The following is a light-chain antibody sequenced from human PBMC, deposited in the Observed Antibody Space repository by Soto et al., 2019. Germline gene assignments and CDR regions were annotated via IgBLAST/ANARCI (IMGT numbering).Light chain of an antibody. J-gene: IGLJ3*02. CDR3: CSYAGSYTWV. V-gene: IGLV2-11*01. CDR2: DVT. Sequence: QSALTQPRSVSGSPGQSVTISCTGTPSDVGGYNYVSWYQHHPGEAPKLMISDVTKRPSGVPDRFSGSKSGNTASLTISGLQAEDEADYYCCSYAGSYTWVFGGGTKVTVL. CDR1: PSDVGGYNY.